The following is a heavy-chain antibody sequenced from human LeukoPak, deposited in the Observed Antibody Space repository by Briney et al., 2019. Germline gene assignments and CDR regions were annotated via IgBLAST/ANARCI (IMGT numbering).Heavy chain of an antibody. CDR2: INHSGST. D-gene: IGHD6-13*01. CDR1: GGSFSGYY. CDR3: ARAPSHIAAAGPFDY. Sequence: SETLSLTCAVYGGSFSGYYWSWIRQPPGKGLEWIGEINHSGSTNYNPSLKSRVTISVDTSKHQFSLKLSSVTAADTAVYYCARAPSHIAAAGPFDYWGQGTLVTVSS. J-gene: IGHJ4*02. V-gene: IGHV4-34*01.